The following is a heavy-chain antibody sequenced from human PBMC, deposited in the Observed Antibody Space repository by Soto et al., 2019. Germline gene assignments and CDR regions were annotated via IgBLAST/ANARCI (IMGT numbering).Heavy chain of an antibody. CDR3: ARGRNGMAV. CDR2: MNPNSGNT. CDR1: GDTFTNYD. J-gene: IGHJ6*02. Sequence: QVQLVQSGAEVKKPGASVKVSCKASGDTFTNYDINWVRQATGQGLEWMGRMNPNSGNTGYAQKFQGRVTMTRNTSITTAYMELSSVRSEDTAVYYCARGRNGMAVWGQGTTVTVSS. V-gene: IGHV1-8*01.